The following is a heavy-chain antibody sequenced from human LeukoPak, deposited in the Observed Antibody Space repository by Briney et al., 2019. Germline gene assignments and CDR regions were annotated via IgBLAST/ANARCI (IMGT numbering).Heavy chain of an antibody. J-gene: IGHJ5*02. D-gene: IGHD3-3*01. CDR1: GGSISNGSYY. Sequence: SETLSLTCTVSGGSISNGSYYWGWIRQPPGTGLEWIGEIYHSGSTNYSPSLKSRVTISVDKSKNQFSLKLSSVTAADTAVYYCARDLHYDFWSGLNWFDPWGQGTLVTVSS. V-gene: IGHV4-39*07. CDR2: IYHSGST. CDR3: ARDLHYDFWSGLNWFDP.